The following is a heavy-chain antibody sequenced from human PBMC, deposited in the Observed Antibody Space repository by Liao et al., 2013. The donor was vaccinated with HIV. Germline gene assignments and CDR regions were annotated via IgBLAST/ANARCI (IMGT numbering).Heavy chain of an antibody. V-gene: IGHV4-34*01. CDR1: GGSFIGYY. Sequence: QVQLQQWGAGLLKPSETLSLTCTVYGGSFIGYYWSWIRQPPGKGLEWIGEINHSGSTNYNPSLKSRVTISVDTSNNQFSLKLSSVTAADTAVYYCARFYGGKATFDYWGQGTLVTVSS. D-gene: IGHD4-23*01. CDR3: ARFYGGKATFDY. CDR2: INHSGST. J-gene: IGHJ4*02.